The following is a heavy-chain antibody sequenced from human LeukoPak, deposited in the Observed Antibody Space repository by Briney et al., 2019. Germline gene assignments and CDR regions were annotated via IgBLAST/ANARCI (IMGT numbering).Heavy chain of an antibody. D-gene: IGHD3-22*01. J-gene: IGHJ6*03. CDR1: NDSVNNGNSY. CDR3: ARGRQDVTMIVVVMTAVSYYLDV. Sequence: SETLSLTCTVSNDSVNNGNSYWSWVRQPPGKGLEWIGEMNPSGSTSYNPSLKSRVTISVDTSKNQFYLKLSSVTAADTAVYYCARGRQDVTMIVVVMTAVSYYLDVWGKGTTVTVS. V-gene: IGHV4-61*01. CDR2: MNPSGST.